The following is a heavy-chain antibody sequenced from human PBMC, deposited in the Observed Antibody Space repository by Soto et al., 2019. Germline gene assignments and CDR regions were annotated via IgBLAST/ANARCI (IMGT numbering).Heavy chain of an antibody. CDR3: ARTKITIFGVYYYYYGMDV. Sequence: PSETLSLTCTVSGGSISSYYWSWIRQPPGKGLEWIGYIYYSGSTNYNPSLKSRVTISVDTSKNQFSLKLSSVTAADTAVYYCARTKITIFGVYYYYYGMDVWGQGTTVTVSS. CDR2: IYYSGST. D-gene: IGHD3-3*01. V-gene: IGHV4-59*01. J-gene: IGHJ6*02. CDR1: GGSISSYY.